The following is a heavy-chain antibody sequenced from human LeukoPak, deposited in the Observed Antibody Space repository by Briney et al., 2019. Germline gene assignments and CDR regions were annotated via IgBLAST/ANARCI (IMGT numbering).Heavy chain of an antibody. J-gene: IGHJ4*02. Sequence: GGSLRLSCATSGFTSIIYWMSWVRQAPGKGLEWVANINQDGTEKYYVDSVKGRFTISRDNAKNSLYLQMNSVRAEDTAVYYCARDADCTSTSCFDYWGQGTLVTVS. D-gene: IGHD2-2*01. V-gene: IGHV3-7*01. CDR2: INQDGTEK. CDR3: ARDADCTSTSCFDY. CDR1: GFTSIIYW.